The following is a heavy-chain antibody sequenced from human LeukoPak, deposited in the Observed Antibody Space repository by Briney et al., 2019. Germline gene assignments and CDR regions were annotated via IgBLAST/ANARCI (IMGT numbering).Heavy chain of an antibody. CDR1: GYTFTSNY. CDR2: ISPSGGST. CDR3: ARDNSVRDEAWWFNL. V-gene: IGHV1-46*01. J-gene: IGHJ5*02. D-gene: IGHD5-24*01. Sequence: ASVKVSCKAFGYTFTSNYMHWVRQAPGQGPEWMGVISPSGGSTTYAQKFQGRVTLTRDMSTSTDYLELSSLRSEDTAVYYCARDNSVRDEAWWFNLWGQGTLVTVSS.